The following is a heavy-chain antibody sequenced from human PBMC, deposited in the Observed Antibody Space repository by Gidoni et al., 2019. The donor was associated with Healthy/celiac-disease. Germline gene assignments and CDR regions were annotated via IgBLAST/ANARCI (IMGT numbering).Heavy chain of an antibody. CDR2: INPNSGGT. CDR3: ARDAPTIFDRQYNYYGMDV. Sequence: QVQLVQSGAEVKKPGASVKVSCKASGYTFTGYYMHWVRQAPGPGLEWMGWINPNSGGTNYAQKFQGRVTMTRYTSISTAYMELSRLRSDDTAVYYCARDAPTIFDRQYNYYGMDVWGQGTTVTVSS. D-gene: IGHD3-3*01. J-gene: IGHJ6*02. V-gene: IGHV1-2*02. CDR1: GYTFTGYY.